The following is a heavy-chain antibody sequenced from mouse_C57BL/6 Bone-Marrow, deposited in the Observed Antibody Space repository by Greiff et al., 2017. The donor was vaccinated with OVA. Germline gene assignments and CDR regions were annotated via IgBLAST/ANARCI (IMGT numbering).Heavy chain of an antibody. CDR1: GFSFNTYA. Sequence: EVKVIESGGGLVQPKGSLKLSCAASGFSFNTYAMNWVRQAPGKGLEWVARIRSKSNNYATYYADSVKDRFTISRDDSESMLYLQMNNLKTEDTAMYYCGRGDYGYAMDYWGQGTSVTVSS. J-gene: IGHJ4*01. D-gene: IGHD1-1*01. V-gene: IGHV10-1*01. CDR2: IRSKSNNYAT. CDR3: GRGDYGYAMDY.